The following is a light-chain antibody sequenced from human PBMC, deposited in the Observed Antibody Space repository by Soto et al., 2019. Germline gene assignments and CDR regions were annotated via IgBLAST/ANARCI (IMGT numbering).Light chain of an antibody. V-gene: IGLV2-8*01. CDR1: SSDVGNYNY. CDR2: EVS. Sequence: QSALTQPPSASGSPGQSVTISCTGTSSDVGNYNYVSWYQQHPGKAPKLMIYEVSKRPSGVPDRFSGSKSGNTASLTVSGRQAEDEADYYCSSYAGSNNKVVFGGGTKLTVL. CDR3: SSYAGSNNKVV. J-gene: IGLJ2*01.